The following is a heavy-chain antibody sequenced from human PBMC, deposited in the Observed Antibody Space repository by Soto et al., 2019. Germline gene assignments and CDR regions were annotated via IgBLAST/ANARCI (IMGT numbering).Heavy chain of an antibody. V-gene: IGHV3-30-3*01. CDR2: ISYDGSNK. J-gene: IGHJ4*02. CDR1: GFTFSNYA. CDR3: ARGPSSLTRFDY. D-gene: IGHD2-2*01. Sequence: GGSLRLSCAASGFTFSNYAMHWVRQAPGKGLEWVAVISYDGSNKYYADSVKGRFTISRDNSKNTLYLQMNSLRAEDTAVYYCARGPSSLTRFDYWGQGT.